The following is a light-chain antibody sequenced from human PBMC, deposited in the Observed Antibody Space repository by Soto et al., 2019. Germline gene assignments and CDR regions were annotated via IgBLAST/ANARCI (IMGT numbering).Light chain of an antibody. CDR3: PQYGSSPST. V-gene: IGKV3D-20*01. J-gene: IGKJ2*01. CDR2: DAS. CDR1: QSVSSSY. Sequence: EIVLTQSPATLSLSPGERATLSCGASQSVSSSYLAWYQQKPGLAPRLLIYDASSRATGIPDRFSGSGSGTDFTLPSSRLEPEDFAVYYCPQYGSSPSTFGQGPKLEIK.